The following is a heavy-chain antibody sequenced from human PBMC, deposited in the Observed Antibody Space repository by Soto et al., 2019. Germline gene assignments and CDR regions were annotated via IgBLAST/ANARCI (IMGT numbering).Heavy chain of an antibody. J-gene: IGHJ6*02. Sequence: QVQLVQSGAEVKKPGSSVKVSCKASGGTFTNYAISWVRRAPGQGLEWMGGIIPFFATPNYAQKFQGRVTITADESTTTAYMELSCLRSEDTAVYYCARDGIINIWPHYYGMDVWGQGTTVTVSS. D-gene: IGHD3-9*01. V-gene: IGHV1-69*01. CDR1: GGTFTNYA. CDR3: ARDGIINIWPHYYGMDV. CDR2: IIPFFATP.